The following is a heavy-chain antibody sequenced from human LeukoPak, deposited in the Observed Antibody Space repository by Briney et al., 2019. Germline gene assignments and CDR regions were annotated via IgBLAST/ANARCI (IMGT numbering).Heavy chain of an antibody. CDR1: GXTFSTYA. V-gene: IGHV3-23*01. D-gene: IGHD6-19*01. CDR2: ITDSGGAT. Sequence: GGSLRLSCAASGXTFSTYAMSWVRQAPGKGLEWVSGITDSGGATFYADSVKGRFTISRDNSKSTVYLQMNSLRAEDTAVYYCTGGSGWYSPDYWGQGTLVTVSS. CDR3: TGGSGWYSPDY. J-gene: IGHJ4*02.